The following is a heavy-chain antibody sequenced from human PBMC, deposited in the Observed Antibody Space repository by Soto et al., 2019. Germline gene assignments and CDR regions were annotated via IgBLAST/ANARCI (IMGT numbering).Heavy chain of an antibody. Sequence: GGSLSLSCAASGFTFSSYAMSWVRQAPGKGLEWVADINPVESEKYYVDSVKGRFTVSRDNAKNSLYLQMNSLRVEDTALYYCARDPAWGSLDYWGQGTLVTVSS. CDR3: ARDPAWGSLDY. J-gene: IGHJ4*02. D-gene: IGHD7-27*01. CDR1: GFTFSSYA. V-gene: IGHV3-7*01. CDR2: INPVESEK.